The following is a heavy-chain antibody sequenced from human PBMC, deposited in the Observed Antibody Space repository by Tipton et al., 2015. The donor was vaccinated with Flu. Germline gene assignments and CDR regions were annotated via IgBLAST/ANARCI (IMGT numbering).Heavy chain of an antibody. V-gene: IGHV1-2*02. CDR2: INANDNGT. CDR1: GYSFNTYG. D-gene: IGHD5-24*01. Sequence: QLVQSGAEVKKPGSSVKVSCKTSGYSFNTYGISWVRQAPGQGLEWMGWINANDNGTRYPQKFQGRISMTRDTSISTVYMELSRLSSDDTAMYYCARDGAGYNGAFDMWGQGTMVTVSS. CDR3: ARDGAGYNGAFDM. J-gene: IGHJ3*02.